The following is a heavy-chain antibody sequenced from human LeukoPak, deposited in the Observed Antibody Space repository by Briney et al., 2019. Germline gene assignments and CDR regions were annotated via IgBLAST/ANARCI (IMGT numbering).Heavy chain of an antibody. CDR1: GGSISTSY. V-gene: IGHV4-59*12. CDR3: ARDPARNLGSGHLDWYFDL. CDR2: IFYSRST. D-gene: IGHD3-22*01. J-gene: IGHJ2*01. Sequence: PSETLSLTCTVSGGSISTSYWSWIRQPPGKGLEWIGYIFYSRSTDSNPSPKSRVTISVDMSTNQVSLKLRSVTAADTAVYYCARDPARNLGSGHLDWYFDLWGRGTLVTVSP.